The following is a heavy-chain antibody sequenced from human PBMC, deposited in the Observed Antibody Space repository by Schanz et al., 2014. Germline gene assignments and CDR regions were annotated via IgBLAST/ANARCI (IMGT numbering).Heavy chain of an antibody. CDR3: ARDGGREDYNLAFDV. D-gene: IGHD4-4*01. CDR2: MYINSGST. V-gene: IGHV3-53*01. CDR1: GFTVNTNY. Sequence: EVQLVESGGGLIQPGGSLRLSCAVSGFTVNTNYVSWVRQAPGKGLEWISSMYINSGSTQYADSVKGRFIISRASSKNTQFLQMNSVSADDKAVYFCARDGGREDYNLAFDVWGQGTLVTVSS. J-gene: IGHJ3*01.